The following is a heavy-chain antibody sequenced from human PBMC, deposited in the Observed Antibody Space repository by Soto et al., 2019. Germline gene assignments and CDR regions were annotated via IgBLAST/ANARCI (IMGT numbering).Heavy chain of an antibody. Sequence: QVQLVQSGAEVKKPGASVKVSRKASGYTFTSYAMHWVRQAPGQRLEWMGWINAGNGNTKYSQKFQGRVTITRDTSASTAYMELSSLRSEDTAVYYCARAGYCSGGSCYSYYMDVWGKGTTVTVSS. V-gene: IGHV1-3*01. J-gene: IGHJ6*03. CDR1: GYTFTSYA. CDR2: INAGNGNT. D-gene: IGHD2-15*01. CDR3: ARAGYCSGGSCYSYYMDV.